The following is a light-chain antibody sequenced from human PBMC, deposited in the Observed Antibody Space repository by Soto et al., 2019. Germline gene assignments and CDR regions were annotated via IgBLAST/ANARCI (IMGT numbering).Light chain of an antibody. CDR3: QQVNSYPRT. CDR1: QGIGVY. Sequence: DIQLTQSPSFLSASVGDTVTITCRASQGIGVYLAWFQQKPGKAPNLLIYAASSLQRGVPSRFSGSGSGTEFTLTISSLQPEDFATYYCQQVNSYPRTFGLGTKLEIK. J-gene: IGKJ2*01. CDR2: AAS. V-gene: IGKV1-9*01.